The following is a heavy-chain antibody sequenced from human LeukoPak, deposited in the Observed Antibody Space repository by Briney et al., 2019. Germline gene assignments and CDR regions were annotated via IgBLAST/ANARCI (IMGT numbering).Heavy chain of an antibody. Sequence: ASVKVSCKVSGYTLTELSMHWVRQAPGKGLEWMGGFDPEDGETIYARKFQGRVTMTEDTSTDTAYMELSSLRSEDTAVYYCATDRLNYYDSSGYYLDWGQGTLVTVSS. V-gene: IGHV1-24*01. J-gene: IGHJ4*02. CDR3: ATDRLNYYDSSGYYLD. CDR2: FDPEDGET. D-gene: IGHD3-22*01. CDR1: GYTLTELS.